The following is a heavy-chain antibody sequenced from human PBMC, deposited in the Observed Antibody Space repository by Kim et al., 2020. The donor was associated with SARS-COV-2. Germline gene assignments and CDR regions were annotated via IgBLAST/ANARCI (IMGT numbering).Heavy chain of an antibody. CDR3: ARDNYYCSGSNWFYP. CDR2: IYYSGDT. Sequence: SETLSLTCTVSGGSISGYYWSWIRQPPKKGLEWIGYIYYSGDTKYNPSLKSRVTMSVDTSKNQFSLKLNSVTAADTAVYYCARDNYYCSGSNWFYPWGQG. CDR1: GGSISGYY. J-gene: IGHJ5*02. D-gene: IGHD3-10*01. V-gene: IGHV4-59*13.